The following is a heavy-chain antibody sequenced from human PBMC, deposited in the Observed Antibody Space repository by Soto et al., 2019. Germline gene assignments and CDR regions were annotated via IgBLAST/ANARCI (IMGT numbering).Heavy chain of an antibody. CDR2: IIPIFGTA. J-gene: IGHJ6*02. Sequence: SVKVSCKASGGTFSSYAISWVRQAPGQGLEWMGGIIPIFGTANYAQKFQGRVTITADESTSTAYMELSSLRSEDTAVYYCASSPVGAGLVDYYYYGMDVWGQGTTVTAP. V-gene: IGHV1-69*13. CDR1: GGTFSSYA. CDR3: ASSPVGAGLVDYYYYGMDV. D-gene: IGHD1-26*01.